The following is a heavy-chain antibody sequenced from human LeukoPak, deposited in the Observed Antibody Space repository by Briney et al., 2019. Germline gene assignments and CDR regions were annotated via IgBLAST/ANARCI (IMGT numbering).Heavy chain of an antibody. Sequence: SETLSLTCAFYGGSFSGYYWSWIRQPPGKGLEWIGEINHSGGTKYNPSLKSRVTISVDTSNNQFSLKLSSVSAVETAVYYCARHGHNRSLGYYYYMDVWGKGTTVTISS. CDR1: GGSFSGYY. V-gene: IGHV4-34*01. J-gene: IGHJ6*03. D-gene: IGHD1-14*01. CDR2: INHSGGT. CDR3: ARHGHNRSLGYYYYMDV.